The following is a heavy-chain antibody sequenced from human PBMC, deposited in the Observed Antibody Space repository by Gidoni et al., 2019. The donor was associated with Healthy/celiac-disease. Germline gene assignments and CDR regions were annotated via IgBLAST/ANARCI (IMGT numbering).Heavy chain of an antibody. V-gene: IGHV3-15*01. Sequence: EVQLVESGGGLVKPGGSLRLSCAASGFTFSNAWMSWVRQAPGKGLEWVGRIKSKTDGGTTDYAAPVKGRLTISRDDSKNTLYLQMNSLKTEDTAVYYCTTDAGQLKWSRYCSSTSCYWLNDAFDIWGQGTMVTVSS. J-gene: IGHJ3*02. CDR1: GFTFSNAW. D-gene: IGHD2-2*01. CDR3: TTDAGQLKWSRYCSSTSCYWLNDAFDI. CDR2: IKSKTDGGTT.